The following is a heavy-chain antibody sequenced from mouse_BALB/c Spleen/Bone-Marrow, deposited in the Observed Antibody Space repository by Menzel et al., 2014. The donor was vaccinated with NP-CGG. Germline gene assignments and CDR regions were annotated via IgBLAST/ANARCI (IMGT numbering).Heavy chain of an antibody. J-gene: IGHJ2*01. CDR1: GYTFTGYA. D-gene: IGHD1-2*01. Sequence: QVQLQQPGPELVRPGVSVKISCKGFGYTFTGYAIHWVKQSHAKTLEWIGVISSYSGNTNYNQKLKGRATMTVDKSSSTAYMELARLTSEDSAIYYCASTAGTQYDYFAYWGQGTTLTVSS. CDR3: ASTAGTQYDYFAY. CDR2: ISSYSGNT. V-gene: IGHV1-67*01.